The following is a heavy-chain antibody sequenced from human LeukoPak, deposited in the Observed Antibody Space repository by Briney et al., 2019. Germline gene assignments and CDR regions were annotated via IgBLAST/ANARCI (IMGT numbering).Heavy chain of an antibody. J-gene: IGHJ5*02. Sequence: SETLSLTCTVSGGSISSYYWSWIRQPPGKGRGGIACFSYSGCTKYNPPLKSRVTIPVDTSKNEPSLKPSAVTAADRAVYYCAREPGFDSSGYLNWFDPWGQGTLVTVSS. CDR1: GGSISSYY. CDR2: FSYSGCT. CDR3: AREPGFDSSGYLNWFDP. D-gene: IGHD3-22*01. V-gene: IGHV4-59*01.